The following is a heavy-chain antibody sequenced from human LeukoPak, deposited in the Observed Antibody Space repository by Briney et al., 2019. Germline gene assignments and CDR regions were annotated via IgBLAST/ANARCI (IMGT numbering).Heavy chain of an antibody. CDR2: IYYSGST. V-gene: IGHV4-30-4*01. D-gene: IGHD3-10*01. J-gene: IGHJ6*02. CDR1: GGFISSGDYY. CDR3: ARERITMVRGVIPTGMDV. Sequence: SETLSLTCTVSGGFISSGDYYWSWIRQPPGKGLEWIGYIYYSGSTYYNPSLKSRVTISVDTSKNQFSLKLSSVTAADTAVYYCARERITMVRGVIPTGMDVWGQGTTVTVSS.